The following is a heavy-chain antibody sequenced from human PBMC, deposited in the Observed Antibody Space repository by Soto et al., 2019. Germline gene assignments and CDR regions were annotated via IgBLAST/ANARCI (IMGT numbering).Heavy chain of an antibody. J-gene: IGHJ6*02. CDR3: ARHKIIGYCSGGSCSDTNYGMDV. CDR1: GYSFTSYW. V-gene: IGHV5-51*01. D-gene: IGHD2-15*01. CDR2: IYPGDSDT. Sequence: GESLKISCKGSGYSFTSYWIGWVRQMPGKGLERMGIIYPGDSDTRYSPSFQGQVTISADKSISTAYLQWSSLKASDTAMYYCARHKIIGYCSGGSCSDTNYGMDVWGQGTTVTVSS.